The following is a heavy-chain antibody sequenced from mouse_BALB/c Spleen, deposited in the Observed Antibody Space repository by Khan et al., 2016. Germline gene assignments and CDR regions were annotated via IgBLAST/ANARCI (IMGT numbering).Heavy chain of an antibody. CDR1: GYTFTSYW. V-gene: IGHV1S41*01. Sequence: DLVKPGASVKLSCKASGYTFTSYWINWIKQRPGQGLEWIGRIAPGSGSTYYNEMFKGKATLTVDTSSSTAYIQLSSLSSEDSAVYFCARRGSLYAMDYWGQGTSVTVSS. J-gene: IGHJ4*01. CDR2: IAPGSGST. CDR3: ARRGSLYAMDY.